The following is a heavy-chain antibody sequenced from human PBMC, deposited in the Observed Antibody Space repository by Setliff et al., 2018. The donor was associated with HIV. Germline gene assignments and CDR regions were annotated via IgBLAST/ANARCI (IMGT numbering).Heavy chain of an antibody. D-gene: IGHD1-1*01. CDR3: ANRLRGYNKWYYFDY. J-gene: IGHJ4*02. CDR2: ISSSSSTV. CDR1: DFSFSRYD. V-gene: IGHV3-48*01. Sequence: PGGSLRLSCAASDFSFSRYDMNWVRQAPGKGLECVSYISSSSSTVYYADSVKGRFTISRDNAKNSLSLQMNSLGAEDTAVYYCANRLRGYNKWYYFDYWGQGTLVTVSS.